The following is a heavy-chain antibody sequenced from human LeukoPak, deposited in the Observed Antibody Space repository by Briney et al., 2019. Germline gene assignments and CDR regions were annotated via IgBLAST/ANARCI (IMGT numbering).Heavy chain of an antibody. D-gene: IGHD6-25*01. CDR3: AREVAATYYFDY. V-gene: IGHV4-31*03. CDR1: GGSISSGGYY. Sequence: SETLSLTCTVSGGSISSGGYYWSWVRQHPGKGLGWIGYIYYSGSTYYNPSFKSRVTISVDTSNNQFSLKLSSVTAADTAVYYCAREVAATYYFDYWGQGTLVTVSS. J-gene: IGHJ4*02. CDR2: IYYSGST.